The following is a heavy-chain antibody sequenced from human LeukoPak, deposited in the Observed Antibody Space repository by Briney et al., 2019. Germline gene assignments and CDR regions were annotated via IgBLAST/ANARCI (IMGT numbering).Heavy chain of an antibody. CDR2: ISAYNGNT. D-gene: IGHD5-12*01. CDR3: ARDVSIVPTIYYYYYGMDV. Sequence: ASVKVSCKASGYTFTSYGISWVRQAPGQGLEWMGWISAYNGNTNYAQKLQGRVTMTTDTSTSTAYMELRSLRSDDTAVYYCARDVSIVPTIYYYYYGMDVWGQGTTVTIS. CDR1: GYTFTSYG. J-gene: IGHJ6*02. V-gene: IGHV1-18*01.